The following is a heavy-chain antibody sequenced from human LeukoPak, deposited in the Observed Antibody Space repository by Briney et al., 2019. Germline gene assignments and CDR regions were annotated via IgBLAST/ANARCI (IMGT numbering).Heavy chain of an antibody. D-gene: IGHD3-22*01. V-gene: IGHV1-2*02. CDR2: INPNSGGT. Sequence: GASVKVSCKASGYTFTGYYMHWVRQAPGQGLEWMGWINPNSGGTNYAQKFQGRVTMTRDTSISTAYMELSRLRSDDTAVHYCARDLPYYDSSGLEYWGQGTLVTVSS. CDR3: ARDLPYYDSSGLEY. CDR1: GYTFTGYY. J-gene: IGHJ4*02.